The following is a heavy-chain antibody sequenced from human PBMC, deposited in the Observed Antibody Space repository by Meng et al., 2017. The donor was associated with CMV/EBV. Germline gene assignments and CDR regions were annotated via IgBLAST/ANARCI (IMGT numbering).Heavy chain of an antibody. D-gene: IGHD4-17*01. V-gene: IGHV1-46*01. J-gene: IGHJ4*02. CDR1: GYTCTRYD. Sequence: ASVKVSCKTSGYTCTRYDINWVRQAPGQGLEWMGKIIPSSGSTTYAPRFQGRVTMTRDTSTSTVYMELNSLRSEDTAVYSCARDYGDYVFDYWGQGTLVTVSS. CDR3: ARDYGDYVFDY. CDR2: IIPSSGST.